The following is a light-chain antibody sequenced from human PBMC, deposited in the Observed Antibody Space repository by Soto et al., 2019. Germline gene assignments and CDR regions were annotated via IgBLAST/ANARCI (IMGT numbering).Light chain of an antibody. CDR1: SSDVGGYNY. Sequence: QSALTQPPSASGSPGQSVTISCTGTSSDVGGYNYVSWYQQHPGKAPKLVIYEVSNRPSGVPDRFSGSKSGNTASLTISGLQAEDEADYYCNSYTSASTYVFGTGTKVTVL. CDR2: EVS. V-gene: IGLV2-8*01. J-gene: IGLJ1*01. CDR3: NSYTSASTYV.